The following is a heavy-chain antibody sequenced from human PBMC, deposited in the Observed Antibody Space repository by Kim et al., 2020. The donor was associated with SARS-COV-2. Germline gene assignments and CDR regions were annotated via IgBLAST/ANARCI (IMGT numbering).Heavy chain of an antibody. CDR3: VKRASSSGCYGMDV. V-gene: IGHV3-64D*09. CDR2: INGNGGTT. J-gene: IGHJ6*02. Sequence: GGSLRLSCSASGFTFSNSALHWVRQAPGKGLESVSTINGNGGTTNYADSVRDRFTISRDNSKNTLYLQMSSLRLEDTAVYYCVKRASSSGCYGMDVWGQGTTVTVSS. D-gene: IGHD6-25*01. CDR1: GFTFSNSA.